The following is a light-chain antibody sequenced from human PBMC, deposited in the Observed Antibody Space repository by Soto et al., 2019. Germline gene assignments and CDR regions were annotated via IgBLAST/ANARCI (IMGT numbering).Light chain of an antibody. CDR2: DAS. CDR1: QSVSSY. J-gene: IGKJ1*01. Sequence: EIVLTQPPATLSLSPGERATLSCRASQSVSSYLAWYQQKPGQAPRLLIYDASNRATGIPARFSGSGSGTDFTLTISRLEPEDFATYYCQHYNTYPWTFGHGTKVDI. CDR3: QHYNTYPWT. V-gene: IGKV3-11*01.